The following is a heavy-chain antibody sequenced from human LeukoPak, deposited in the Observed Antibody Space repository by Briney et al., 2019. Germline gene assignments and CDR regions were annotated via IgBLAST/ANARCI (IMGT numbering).Heavy chain of an antibody. Sequence: SETLSLTCTVSGGSVSSDSYYWSWIRQHPGKGLEWIGYIYYSGSTYYNPSLKSRVTISVDTSKNQFSLKLSSVTAADTAVYYCARVRELTIFDYWGQGTLVTVSS. D-gene: IGHD3-10*01. CDR3: ARVRELTIFDY. V-gene: IGHV4-31*03. CDR2: IYYSGST. J-gene: IGHJ4*02. CDR1: GGSVSSDSYY.